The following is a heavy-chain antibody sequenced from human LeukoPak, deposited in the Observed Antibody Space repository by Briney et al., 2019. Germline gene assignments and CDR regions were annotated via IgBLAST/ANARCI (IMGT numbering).Heavy chain of an antibody. Sequence: ASVKVSCKASGYTFTSYYVHWVRQAPGQGLEWMGIMNPSGGSTSYAQNFQGRVTMTRDTSTSTVYMDLSSLRSEDTAVYYCAREYRDSAMDSGYYYYYGMDVRGQGTTVTVSS. CDR1: GYTFTSYY. J-gene: IGHJ6*02. CDR3: AREYRDSAMDSGYYYYYGMDV. V-gene: IGHV1-46*01. D-gene: IGHD5-18*01. CDR2: MNPSGGST.